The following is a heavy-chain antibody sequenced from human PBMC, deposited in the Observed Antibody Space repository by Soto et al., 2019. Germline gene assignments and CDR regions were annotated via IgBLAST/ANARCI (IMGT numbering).Heavy chain of an antibody. D-gene: IGHD6-19*01. Sequence: QVQLVESGGGVVQPGRSLRLSCAASGFTFSSYAMHWVRQAPGKGLEWVAVISYDGSNKYYADSVKGRFTISRDNSKNTLYLQMNSLRAEDTAVYYCARDKSPYISGWHNRHFDYWGQGTLVIVSS. J-gene: IGHJ4*02. CDR1: GFTFSSYA. V-gene: IGHV3-30-3*01. CDR3: ARDKSPYISGWHNRHFDY. CDR2: ISYDGSNK.